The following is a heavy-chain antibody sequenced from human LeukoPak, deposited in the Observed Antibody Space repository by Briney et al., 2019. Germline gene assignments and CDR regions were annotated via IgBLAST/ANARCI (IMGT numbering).Heavy chain of an antibody. V-gene: IGHV4-34*01. CDR3: AADYTRSFRS. J-gene: IGHJ5*02. Sequence: SETLSLTCAVYGGSFSDYFWSWFRQPPGKGLEWIGEVHHGGSTNYNPSLKSRVVISVDTSKNQFSLRLNSVSAADTAMYYCAADYTRSFRSWGQGTLVTVSS. CDR2: VHHGGST. CDR1: GGSFSDYF. D-gene: IGHD4/OR15-4a*01.